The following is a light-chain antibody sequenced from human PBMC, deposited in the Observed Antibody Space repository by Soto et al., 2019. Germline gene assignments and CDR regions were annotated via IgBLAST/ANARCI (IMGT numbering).Light chain of an antibody. CDR2: EGS. CDR3: CSYAGSNAIHVV. Sequence: QSALTQPASVSGSPGQSITISCTGTSSDVGSYNLVSWYQQHPGKAPKLMIYEGSKRPSGVSNRFSGSKSGNTASLTISGLQAEDEAEYYCCSYAGSNAIHVVFGGGTKLTVL. CDR1: SSDVGSYNL. J-gene: IGLJ2*01. V-gene: IGLV2-23*03.